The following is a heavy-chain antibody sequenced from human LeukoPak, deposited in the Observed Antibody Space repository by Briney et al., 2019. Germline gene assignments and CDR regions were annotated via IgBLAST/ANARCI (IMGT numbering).Heavy chain of an antibody. J-gene: IGHJ4*02. CDR3: ARSHSRYVGPTID. V-gene: IGHV3-21*01. D-gene: IGHD1-26*01. CDR1: GFTFSSYS. CDR2: ISSSSSYI. Sequence: PGGSLRLSCAASGFTFSSYSMNWVRQAPGKGLEWVSSISSSSSYIYYADSVKGRFTISRDNAKNSLYLQMNSLRAEDTAVYYCARSHSRYVGPTIDWGQGTLVTVSS.